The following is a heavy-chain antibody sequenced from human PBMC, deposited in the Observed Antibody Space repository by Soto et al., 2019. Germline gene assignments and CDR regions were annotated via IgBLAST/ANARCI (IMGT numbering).Heavy chain of an antibody. D-gene: IGHD2-15*01. J-gene: IGHJ6*03. CDR3: ARIKSKEVVAATSHYYYYMDV. CDR1: GFSLSTCGMC. V-gene: IGHV2-70*11. CDR2: IDWDDDK. Sequence: SGPTPVNPTQTLTLTCTFSGFSLSTCGMCVSWIRQPPGKALEWLARIDWDDDKYYSTSLKTRLTISKDTSKNQVVLTMTNMDPVDTATYYCARIKSKEVVAATSHYYYYMDVWGKGTTGTVSS.